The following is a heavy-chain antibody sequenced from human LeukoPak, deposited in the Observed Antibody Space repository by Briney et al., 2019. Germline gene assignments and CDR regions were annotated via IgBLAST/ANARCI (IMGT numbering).Heavy chain of an antibody. CDR2: IYTSGST. J-gene: IGHJ4*02. CDR1: GGSISSYY. D-gene: IGHD1-26*01. CDR3: ARGGWELLLGYFDY. Sequence: SETLSLTCTASGGSISSYYWSWIRQPAGKGLEWIGRIYTSGSTNYNPSLKSRVTMSVDTSKNQFSLKLSSVTAADTAVYYCARGGWELLLGYFDYWGQGTLVTVSS. V-gene: IGHV4-4*07.